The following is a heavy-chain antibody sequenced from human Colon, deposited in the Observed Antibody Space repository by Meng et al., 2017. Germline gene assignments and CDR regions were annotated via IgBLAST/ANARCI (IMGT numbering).Heavy chain of an antibody. D-gene: IGHD3-22*01. V-gene: IGHV4-4*02. CDR1: VGSLISSNW. CDR2: IYRSGIT. Sequence: QGQRQGSGPGMVKPSGTLSLTCVGLVGSLISSNWWTWGRQAPGKGLGWIGEIYRSGITNYNQSRKSRVTISIDTSKNEFSLKLTSVSAADTALYYCARRVQYSSGYYYFDLWGQGTLVTVSS. J-gene: IGHJ4*02. CDR3: ARRVQYSSGYYYFDL.